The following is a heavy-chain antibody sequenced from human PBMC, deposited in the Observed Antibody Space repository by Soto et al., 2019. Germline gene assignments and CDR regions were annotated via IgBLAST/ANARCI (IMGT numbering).Heavy chain of an antibody. CDR3: ARDPEGDYFDY. J-gene: IGHJ4*02. Sequence: SETLSLTCTVSGGSVSSGSYYWSWIRQPPRKGLEWIGYIYYSGSTNYNPSLKSRVTISVDTSKNQFSLKLSSVTAADTAVYYCARDPEGDYFDYWGQGTLVTVSS. CDR1: GGSVSSGSYY. V-gene: IGHV4-61*01. CDR2: IYYSGST. D-gene: IGHD3-16*01.